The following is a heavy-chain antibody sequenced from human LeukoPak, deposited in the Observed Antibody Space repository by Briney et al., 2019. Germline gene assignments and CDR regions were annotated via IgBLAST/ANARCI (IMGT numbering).Heavy chain of an antibody. V-gene: IGHV3-23*01. D-gene: IGHD6-13*01. CDR2: ISGSGDTT. Sequence: PGGSLRLSCAASGFTFSYFAMSWVRQAPGKGLEWVSAISGSGDTTYYADSVKGRFTISRDNSKNTLYLEMNSLRAEDTAVYYCAKSSYGSSWYGDYWGQGALVTVSS. CDR1: GFTFSYFA. CDR3: AKSSYGSSWYGDY. J-gene: IGHJ4*02.